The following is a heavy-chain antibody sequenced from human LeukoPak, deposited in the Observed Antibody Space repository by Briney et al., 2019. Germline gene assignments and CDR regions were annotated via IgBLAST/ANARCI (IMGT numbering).Heavy chain of an antibody. J-gene: IGHJ4*02. V-gene: IGHV1-18*01. CDR2: ISAYNGNT. CDR3: ARSEARAPGVTHLYYFDY. D-gene: IGHD4-23*01. CDR1: GYTFTSYG. Sequence: ASVKVSCKASGYTFTSYGISWVRQAPGQGLEWMGWISAYNGNTNYAQKLQGRVTMTTDTSTSTAYMELRSLRSDDTAVYYCARSEARAPGVTHLYYFDYWGQGTLVTVSS.